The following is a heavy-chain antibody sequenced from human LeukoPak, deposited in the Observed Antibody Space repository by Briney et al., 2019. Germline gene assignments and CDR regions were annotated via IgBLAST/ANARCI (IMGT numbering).Heavy chain of an antibody. CDR1: GFTFSSYE. D-gene: IGHD4/OR15-4a*01. Sequence: GGSLRLSCAASGFTFSSYEMNWVRQAPGKGLEWVSYISGSGSTVYCADSVKGRFTISRDNAKNSLYLQMNSLRAEDTAVYYCARDPYGGKHDAFDIWGQGTMVTVSS. V-gene: IGHV3-48*03. CDR3: ARDPYGGKHDAFDI. CDR2: ISGSGSTV. J-gene: IGHJ3*02.